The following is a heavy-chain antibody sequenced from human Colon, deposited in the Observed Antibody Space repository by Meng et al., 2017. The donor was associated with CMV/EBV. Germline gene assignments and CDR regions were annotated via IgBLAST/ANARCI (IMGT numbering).Heavy chain of an antibody. CDR1: GFTFSSYS. V-gene: IGHV3-21*01. CDR2: ISSSSSYI. D-gene: IGHD3-3*01. J-gene: IGHJ4*02. CDR3: AKDFWIDYHTGY. Sequence: GGSLRLSCAASGFTFSSYSMNWVRQAPGKGLEWVSSISSSSSYIYYADSVKGRFTISRDNAKNSLYLQMNSLRTDDTAIYYCAKDFWIDYHTGYWGQGTVVTVSS.